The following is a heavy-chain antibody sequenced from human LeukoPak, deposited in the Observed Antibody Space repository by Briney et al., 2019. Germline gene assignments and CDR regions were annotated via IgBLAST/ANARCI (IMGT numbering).Heavy chain of an antibody. D-gene: IGHD1-1*01. CDR2: MNPNSGNT. J-gene: IGHJ4*02. CDR3: ARGATRRLGPARY. CDR1: GYTFTSYD. Sequence: GASVKVSCKASGYTFTSYDINWVRQATGQGLEWMGWMNPNSGNTGYAQKFQGRATITRNTSISTAYMELSSLRSEDTAVYYCARGATRRLGPARYWGQGTLVTVSS. V-gene: IGHV1-8*03.